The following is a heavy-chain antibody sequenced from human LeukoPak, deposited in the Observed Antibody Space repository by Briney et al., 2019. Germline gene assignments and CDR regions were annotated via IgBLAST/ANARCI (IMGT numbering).Heavy chain of an antibody. Sequence: ASVKVSCKAPGYPFTGYYLHWVRQPPGQGLEWMGWINPNSGFTNYAQKFQGRVTVTRDTSISTAYMELSRLRSDDTAVYYCARLADCSSSSCRSFDYWGQGTLVTVSS. CDR2: INPNSGFT. D-gene: IGHD2-2*01. CDR1: GYPFTGYY. J-gene: IGHJ4*02. V-gene: IGHV1-2*02. CDR3: ARLADCSSSSCRSFDY.